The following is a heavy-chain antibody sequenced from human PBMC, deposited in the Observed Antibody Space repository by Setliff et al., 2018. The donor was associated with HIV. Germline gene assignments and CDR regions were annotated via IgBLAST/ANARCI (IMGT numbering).Heavy chain of an antibody. V-gene: IGHV1-8*01. Sequence: ASVKVSCKPSGHTITNYDIHWMRRATGQGLEWMGWMNPNSGVSGYALKFHDRVTMTRDTSITTAYMELSSLTSEDTAVYYCARGKGVGGVIITGGLDVWGQGTTVTVSS. J-gene: IGHJ6*02. CDR1: GHTITNYD. CDR3: ARGKGVGGVIITGGLDV. D-gene: IGHD3-10*01. CDR2: MNPNSGVS.